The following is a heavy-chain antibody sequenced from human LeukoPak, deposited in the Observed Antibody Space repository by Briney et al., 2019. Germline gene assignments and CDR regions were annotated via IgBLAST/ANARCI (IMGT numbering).Heavy chain of an antibody. D-gene: IGHD3-10*01. Sequence: ASVKVSCKASGYTFTRYAMNWVRQTPGQGLEWVGWINTNTGNPTYAQGFTGRFVFSLDTSVSTAYLQISSLKAEDTAVYYCARRSVIYGSGSWFGYWGQGTLVTVSS. CDR3: ARRSVIYGSGSWFGY. CDR1: GYTFTRYA. CDR2: INTNTGNP. J-gene: IGHJ4*02. V-gene: IGHV7-4-1*02.